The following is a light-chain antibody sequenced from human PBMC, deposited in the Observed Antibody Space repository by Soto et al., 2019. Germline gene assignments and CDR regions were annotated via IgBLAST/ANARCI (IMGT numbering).Light chain of an antibody. V-gene: IGLV2-14*03. CDR1: SSDVGGYNY. CDR3: ISYTSSSPYV. Sequence: QSVLTQPASVSGSPGQSITISCAGTSSDVGGYNYVSWYQHHPGKAPTLIIFDVSNRPSGISNRFSGSKSGNTASLTISGLQAADEADYYCISYTSSSPYVFGPGTKVTVL. CDR2: DVS. J-gene: IGLJ1*01.